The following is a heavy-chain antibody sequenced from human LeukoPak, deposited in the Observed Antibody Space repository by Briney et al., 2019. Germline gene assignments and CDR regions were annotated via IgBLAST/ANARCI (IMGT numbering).Heavy chain of an antibody. D-gene: IGHD1-1*01. CDR2: IYYSGST. Sequence: SETLSLTCTVSGGSISSSSYYWGWIRQPPGKGLEWIGSIYYSGSTYYNPSLKSRVTISVDTSKNQFSLKLSSVTAADTAVYYCARHYKSRHYYMDVWGKGTTVTVSS. CDR1: GGSISSSSYY. J-gene: IGHJ6*03. CDR3: ARHYKSRHYYMDV. V-gene: IGHV4-39*01.